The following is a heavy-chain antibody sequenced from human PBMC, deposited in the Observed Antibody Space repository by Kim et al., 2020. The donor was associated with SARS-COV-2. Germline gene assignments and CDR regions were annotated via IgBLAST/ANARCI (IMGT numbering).Heavy chain of an antibody. CDR1: GFTFSSYG. CDR3: TSIVGSKFDY. CDR2: ISYDGSNK. D-gene: IGHD1-26*01. Sequence: GGSLRLSCAASGFTFSSYGMHWVRQAPGKGLEWVAVISYDGSNKYYADSVKGRFTISRDNSKNTLYLQMNSLRAEDTAVYYCTSIVGSKFDYLGQGTLVTVSS. J-gene: IGHJ4*02. V-gene: IGHV3-30*03.